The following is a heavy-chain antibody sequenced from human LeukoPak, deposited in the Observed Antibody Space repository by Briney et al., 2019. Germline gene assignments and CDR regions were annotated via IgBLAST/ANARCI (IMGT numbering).Heavy chain of an antibody. J-gene: IGHJ6*03. V-gene: IGHV4-34*01. D-gene: IGHD4-17*01. Sequence: PSETLSLTCAVYGGSFSGYYWSWTRQPPGKGLEWIGEINHSGSTNYNPSLKSRVTISVDTSKNQFSLKLSSVAAADTAVYYCARCHYGDYYYYYMDVWGKGTTVTVSS. CDR1: GGSFSGYY. CDR2: INHSGST. CDR3: ARCHYGDYYYYYMDV.